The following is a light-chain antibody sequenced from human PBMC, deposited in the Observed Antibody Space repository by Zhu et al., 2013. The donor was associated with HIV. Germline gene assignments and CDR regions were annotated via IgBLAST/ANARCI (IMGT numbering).Light chain of an antibody. V-gene: IGKV3-20*01. Sequence: EIVLTQSPGTLSLSPGERATLSCRASQTVGSSYFAWYQQKPGQAPRLLIYGASSRATGIPDRFSGSGLGRTSLSPSADWILKYFAVYYCQRYDSSLTFGGGLRWRSN. CDR1: QTVGSSY. CDR3: QRYDSSLT. CDR2: GAS. J-gene: IGKJ4*01.